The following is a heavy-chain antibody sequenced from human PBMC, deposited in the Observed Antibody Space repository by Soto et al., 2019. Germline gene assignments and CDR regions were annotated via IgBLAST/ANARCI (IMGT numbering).Heavy chain of an antibody. D-gene: IGHD3-10*01. Sequence: SETLSLTCTVSGGSISSGGYYWSWIRQHPGKGLEWIGYIYYSGSTYYNTSLKSRVTISVDTSKNQFSLKLSSVTAADTAVYYCARGGTMVRGVISWFDPWGQGTLVTVSS. CDR3: ARGGTMVRGVISWFDP. CDR1: GGSISSGGYY. CDR2: IYYSGST. V-gene: IGHV4-31*03. J-gene: IGHJ5*02.